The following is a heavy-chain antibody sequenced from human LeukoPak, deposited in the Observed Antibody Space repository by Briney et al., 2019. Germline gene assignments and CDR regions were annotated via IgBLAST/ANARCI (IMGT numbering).Heavy chain of an antibody. Sequence: PSETLSLTCTVSGGSISSYYWSWIRQPAGKGLGWIGRIYTSGSTNYNPSLKSRVTMSVDTSKNQFSLKLSSVTAADTAVYYCARGAYPVLRYFDWSQTYFDYWGQGTLVTVSS. CDR3: ARGAYPVLRYFDWSQTYFDY. V-gene: IGHV4-4*07. J-gene: IGHJ4*02. CDR1: GGSISSYY. D-gene: IGHD3-9*01. CDR2: IYTSGST.